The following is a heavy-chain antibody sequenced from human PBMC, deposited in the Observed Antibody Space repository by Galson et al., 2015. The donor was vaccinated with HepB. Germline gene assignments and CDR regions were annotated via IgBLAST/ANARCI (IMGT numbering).Heavy chain of an antibody. CDR3: ARDGVTITGFDYYYMDV. V-gene: IGHV1-69*13. D-gene: IGHD5-12*01. CDR2: IIPIFGTA. J-gene: IGHJ6*03. Sequence: SVKVSCKASGGTFSSYAISWVRQAPGQGLEWMGGIIPIFGTANYAQKFQGRVTITADESTSTAYMELSSLRSEDTAVYYCARDGVTITGFDYYYMDVWGRGTLVTVSS. CDR1: GGTFSSYA.